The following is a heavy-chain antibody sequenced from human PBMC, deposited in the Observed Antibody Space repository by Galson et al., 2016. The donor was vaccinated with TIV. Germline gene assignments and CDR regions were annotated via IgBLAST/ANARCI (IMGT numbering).Heavy chain of an antibody. CDR1: GDIFSSYA. CDR3: VKDSLLYYDSSGHYSH. D-gene: IGHD3-22*01. V-gene: IGHV1-69*13. CDR2: VIPIFGTP. J-gene: IGHJ4*02. Sequence: SVKVSCKASGDIFSSYAITWVRQAPGQGLEWMGGVIPIFGTPNYAQKFQGRVTIAADDSTGTAYMELRGLRSEDTAVYYCVKDSLLYYDSSGHYSHWGQGTLVTVSS.